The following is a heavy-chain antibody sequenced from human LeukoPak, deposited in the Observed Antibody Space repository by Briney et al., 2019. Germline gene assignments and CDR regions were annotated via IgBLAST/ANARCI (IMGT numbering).Heavy chain of an antibody. CDR1: RYTFTGYY. J-gene: IGHJ4*02. CDR3: AREMKYGDYATDY. CDR2: INPNSGGT. Sequence: ASVKVSCKASRYTFTGYYMHWVRQAPGQGLEWMGWINPNSGGTKYAQKFQGRVTMTRDTSISTAYMELSRLRSDDTAVYYCAREMKYGDYATDYWGQGTLVTVSS. V-gene: IGHV1-2*02. D-gene: IGHD4-17*01.